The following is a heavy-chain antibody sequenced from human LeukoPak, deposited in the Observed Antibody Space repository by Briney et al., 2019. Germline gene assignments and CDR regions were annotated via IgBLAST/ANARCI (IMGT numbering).Heavy chain of an antibody. CDR3: ARGRDDYVWGSYRYTHDY. Sequence: SETLSLTCAVYGGSFSGYYWSWIRQPPGKGLEWIGEINHSGSTNYNPSLKSRVTTSVDTSKNQFSLKLSSVTAADTAVYYCARGRDDYVWGSYRYTHDYWGQGTLVTVSS. V-gene: IGHV4-34*01. J-gene: IGHJ4*02. CDR2: INHSGST. D-gene: IGHD3-16*02. CDR1: GGSFSGYY.